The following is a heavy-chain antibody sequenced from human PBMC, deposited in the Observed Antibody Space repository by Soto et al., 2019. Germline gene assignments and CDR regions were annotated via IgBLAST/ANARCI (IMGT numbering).Heavy chain of an antibody. CDR2: ISGSGGST. CDR3: AKGGYYGSGRYANPAIDY. V-gene: IGHV3-23*01. D-gene: IGHD3-10*01. J-gene: IGHJ4*02. Sequence: GGSLRLSCAASGFTFSSYAMSWVRQAPGKGLEWVSAISGSGGSTYYADSVKGRFTISRDNSKNTLYLQMNSLRAEDTAVYYCAKGGYYGSGRYANPAIDYWGQGTLVTVSS. CDR1: GFTFSSYA.